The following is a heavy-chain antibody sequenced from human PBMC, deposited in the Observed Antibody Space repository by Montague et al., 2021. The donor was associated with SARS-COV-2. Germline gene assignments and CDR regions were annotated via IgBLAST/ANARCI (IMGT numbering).Heavy chain of an antibody. CDR3: ARDLESTGYFDPYYYHGMDV. V-gene: IGHV3-30*04. J-gene: IGHJ6*02. Sequence: SLRLSCAASGFTFSSYALHWVRQAPGKGLEWVADISHEGSYKYYADSVKGRLTISRDNSKNTLYLDMNSLRAEDTALYYCARDLESTGYFDPYYYHGMDVWGQGTTVTVSS. CDR1: GFTFSSYA. CDR2: ISHEGSYK. D-gene: IGHD3-9*01.